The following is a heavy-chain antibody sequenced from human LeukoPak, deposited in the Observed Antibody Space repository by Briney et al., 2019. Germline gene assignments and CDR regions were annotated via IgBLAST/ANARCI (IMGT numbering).Heavy chain of an antibody. CDR2: MDPSGSQK. CDR1: GFTFNRSW. V-gene: IGHV3-7*01. CDR3: AIWTSGNY. Sequence: GSLRLSCAASGFTFNRSWMNWVRQAPGKGLEWVANMDPSGSQKRYVDSVEGRFTIFKDNPGASLYLDMHSLRAEDTAIYYCAIWTSGNYWGQGTLVTVSS. D-gene: IGHD1-1*01. J-gene: IGHJ4*02.